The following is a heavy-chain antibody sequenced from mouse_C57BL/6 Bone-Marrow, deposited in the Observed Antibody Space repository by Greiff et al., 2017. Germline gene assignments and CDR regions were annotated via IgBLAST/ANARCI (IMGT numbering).Heavy chain of an antibody. J-gene: IGHJ1*03. D-gene: IGHD2-2*01. Sequence: LQESGAELARPGASVKLSCKASGYTFTSYGISWVKQRTGQGLEWIGEIYPRSGNTYYNEKFKGKATLTANKSSSTAYMELRSLTSEDSAVYFCARVGDYGYDEGYFDVWGTGTTVTVSS. V-gene: IGHV1-81*01. CDR2: IYPRSGNT. CDR3: ARVGDYGYDEGYFDV. CDR1: GYTFTSYG.